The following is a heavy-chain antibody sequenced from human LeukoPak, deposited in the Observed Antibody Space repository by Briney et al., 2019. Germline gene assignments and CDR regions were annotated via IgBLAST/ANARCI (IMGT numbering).Heavy chain of an antibody. D-gene: IGHD6-13*01. J-gene: IGHJ5*02. CDR1: GGSISSSSYY. CDR2: IYYSGST. Sequence: PSETLSLTCTVSGGSISSSSYYWGWIRQPPGKGLEWIGSIYYSGSTYYNPSLKSRVTISVDTSKNQFSLKLSSVTAADTAVYYCASSSSNWLDPWGQGTLVTVSS. CDR3: ASSSSNWLDP. V-gene: IGHV4-39*01.